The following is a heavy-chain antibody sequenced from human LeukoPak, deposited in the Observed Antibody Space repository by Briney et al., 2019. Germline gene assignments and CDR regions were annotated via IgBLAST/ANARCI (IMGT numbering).Heavy chain of an antibody. D-gene: IGHD6-13*01. CDR1: GGTFSSYA. CDR2: IIPIFGTA. J-gene: IGHJ4*02. CDR3: ARATAAGTPRFDY. Sequence: SVTVSCTASGGTFSSYAISWVRQAPGQGLEWMGGIIPIFGTANYAQKFQGRVTITADESTSTAYMELSSLRSGDTAVYYCARATAAGTPRFDYWGQGTLVTVSS. V-gene: IGHV1-69*13.